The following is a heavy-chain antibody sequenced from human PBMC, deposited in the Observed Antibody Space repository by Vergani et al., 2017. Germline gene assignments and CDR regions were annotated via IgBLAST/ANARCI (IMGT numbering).Heavy chain of an antibody. Sequence: QLQLQESGSGLVKPSQTLSLTCAVSGGSISSGGYSWSWIRQPPGKGLEWIGYIYHSGSTYYNPSLKSRVTISVDRSKNQFSLKLSSVTAADTAVYYCARLRYDSSGYYYGNYFDYWGQGTLVIVST. CDR2: IYHSGST. CDR3: ARLRYDSSGYYYGNYFDY. D-gene: IGHD3-22*01. J-gene: IGHJ4*02. CDR1: GGSISSGGYS. V-gene: IGHV4-30-2*01.